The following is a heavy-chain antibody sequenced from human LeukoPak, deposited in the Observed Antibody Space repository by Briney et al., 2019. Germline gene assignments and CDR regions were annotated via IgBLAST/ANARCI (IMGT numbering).Heavy chain of an antibody. Sequence: SQTLSLTCAISGDSVSSNSAAWNWIRQSPSRGLEWLGRTYYRSKWYNDYAVSVKSRITINPDTSKNQFSLQLNSVTPEDTAVYYCARSPTVYGIAENWFDPWGQGTLVTVSS. CDR1: GDSVSSNSAA. J-gene: IGHJ5*02. CDR2: TYYRSKWYN. CDR3: ARSPTVYGIAENWFDP. D-gene: IGHD6-13*01. V-gene: IGHV6-1*01.